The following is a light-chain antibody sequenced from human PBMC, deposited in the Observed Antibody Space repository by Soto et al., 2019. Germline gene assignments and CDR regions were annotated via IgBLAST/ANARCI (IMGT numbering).Light chain of an antibody. CDR2: EAS. CDR3: QQYRT. Sequence: PGARFWYPVERAXFSCSASQSVSSSSLAWHQQNPGQAPRLLIYEASSRATGIPDRFSGSGSRSVFSLGIRGEALLDFVVYSGQQYRTCGEGTKVDIK. V-gene: IGKV3-20*01. CDR1: QSVSSSS. J-gene: IGKJ1*01.